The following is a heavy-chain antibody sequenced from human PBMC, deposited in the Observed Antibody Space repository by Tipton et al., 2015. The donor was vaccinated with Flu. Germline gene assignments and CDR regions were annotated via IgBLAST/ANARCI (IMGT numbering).Heavy chain of an antibody. J-gene: IGHJ2*01. CDR1: GGSVTSADYH. V-gene: IGHV4-61*08. CDR2: ISSSGNS. CDR3: SRMRARDCTFCVCFLWWFDL. Sequence: PGLVKPSETLSLSCTVSGGSVTSADYHWTWIRQAPGKGLEYIEQISSSGNSNNTPSLKSRAIISVDTSKNQFSLKLTSVAAADTAVYYCSRMRARDCTFCVCFLWWFDLWGRGTLVTVSS. D-gene: IGHD2-21*02.